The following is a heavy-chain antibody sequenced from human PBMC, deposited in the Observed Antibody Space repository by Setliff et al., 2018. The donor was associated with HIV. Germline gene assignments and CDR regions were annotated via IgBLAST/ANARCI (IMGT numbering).Heavy chain of an antibody. Sequence: SETLSLTCSVSGGSMSSGYDHWTWIRQPAGKGLEWIGHVFSVGSTNYNPSLKSRVTISLDTSKNQFSLKLRSVTAADTAVYYCVREYSGVYFDYWGQGTLVTVSS. CDR1: GGSMSSGYDH. CDR3: VREYSGVYFDY. V-gene: IGHV4-61*09. D-gene: IGHD1-26*01. CDR2: VFSVGST. J-gene: IGHJ4*02.